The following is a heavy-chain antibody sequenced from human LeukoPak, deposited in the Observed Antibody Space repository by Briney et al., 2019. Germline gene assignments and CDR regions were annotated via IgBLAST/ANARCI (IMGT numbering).Heavy chain of an antibody. V-gene: IGHV1-18*01. Sequence: ASVKVSCKASGYTFTSYGISWVRQAPGQGLEWMGWISAYNGNTNYAQKLQGRVTMTTDTSTSTAYMELRSLRSDDTAVYYCARGTIFGVVTCLEYYYYMDVWGKGTTVTVSS. CDR2: ISAYNGNT. CDR1: GYTFTSYG. CDR3: ARGTIFGVVTCLEYYYYMDV. J-gene: IGHJ6*03. D-gene: IGHD3-3*01.